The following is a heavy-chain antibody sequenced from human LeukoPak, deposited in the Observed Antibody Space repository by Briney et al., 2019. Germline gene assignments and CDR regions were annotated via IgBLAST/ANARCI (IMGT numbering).Heavy chain of an antibody. V-gene: IGHV3-30*02. CDR1: GFTFSSYG. Sequence: GGSLRLSCAASGFTFSSYGMHWVRQAPGKGLEWVAFIRYDGSNKYYADSVKGRFTISRDNSRNTLYLQMNSLRAEDTAVYYCAKDFKTYYYDSSGTFIYYYFDYWGQGTLVTVSS. CDR3: AKDFKTYYYDSSGTFIYYYFDY. CDR2: IRYDGSNK. D-gene: IGHD3-22*01. J-gene: IGHJ4*02.